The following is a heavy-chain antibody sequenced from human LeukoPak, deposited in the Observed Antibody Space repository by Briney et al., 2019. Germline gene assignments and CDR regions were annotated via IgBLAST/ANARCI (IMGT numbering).Heavy chain of an antibody. J-gene: IGHJ3*02. Sequence: SETLSLTCTVSGGSISSYYWSWIRQPPGKGLEWIGYIYYSGSTDYNPSLKSRVTISVDTSKNQFSVRLSSVTAADTAIYYCARSSYTHGFDIWGQGTILTVSS. V-gene: IGHV4-59*01. D-gene: IGHD2-2*02. CDR1: GGSISSYY. CDR3: ARSSYTHGFDI. CDR2: IYYSGST.